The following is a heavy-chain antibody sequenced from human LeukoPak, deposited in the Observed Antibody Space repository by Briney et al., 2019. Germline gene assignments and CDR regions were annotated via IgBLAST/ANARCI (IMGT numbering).Heavy chain of an antibody. D-gene: IGHD5-12*01. CDR1: GGSISSSSYY. V-gene: IGHV4-39*07. CDR2: IYYSGST. Sequence: SETLSLTCTVSGGSISSSSYYWGWIRQPPGKGLEWIGSIYYSGSTYYNPSLKSRVTISVDTSKNQFSLKLSSVTAADTAVYYCARDEKGGSHYYYYGMDVWGQGTTVTVSS. J-gene: IGHJ6*02. CDR3: ARDEKGGSHYYYYGMDV.